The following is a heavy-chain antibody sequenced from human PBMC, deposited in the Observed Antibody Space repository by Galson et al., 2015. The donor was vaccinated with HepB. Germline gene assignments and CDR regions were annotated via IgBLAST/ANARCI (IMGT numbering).Heavy chain of an antibody. J-gene: IGHJ3*02. CDR1: GGTFSSYA. V-gene: IGHV1-69*13. D-gene: IGHD3-22*01. CDR3: AFLPRRITMIPIIDAFDI. CDR2: IIPIFGTA. Sequence: SVKVSCKASGGTFSSYAISWVRQAPGQGLEWMGGIIPIFGTANYAQKFQGRVTITADESTSTAYMELSSLRSEDTAVYYCAFLPRRITMIPIIDAFDIWGQGAMVTVSS.